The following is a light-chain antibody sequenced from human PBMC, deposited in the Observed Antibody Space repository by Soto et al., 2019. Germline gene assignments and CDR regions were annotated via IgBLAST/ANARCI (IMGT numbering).Light chain of an antibody. CDR3: QQCSTHST. CDR2: DVS. J-gene: IGKJ2*01. Sequence: DIQMTQSPSTLSASVGDRVTITCRASQSISRWLAWYQLKPGKAPKLLIYDVSNLQSGVPSRFSGSGSGTGFTLTIGSLQPDDSSICYCQQCSTHSTFGHGTKLEI. CDR1: QSISRW. V-gene: IGKV1-5*01.